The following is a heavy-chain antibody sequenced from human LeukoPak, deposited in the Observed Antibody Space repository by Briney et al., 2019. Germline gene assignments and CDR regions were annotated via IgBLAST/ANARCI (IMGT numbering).Heavy chain of an antibody. CDR3: ATFRFPDGFDY. J-gene: IGHJ4*02. D-gene: IGHD3-3*01. CDR1: GGSISSGSYY. Sequence: SETLSLTCTVSGGSISSGSYYWSWIRQPAGKGLEWIGRIYTSGSTNYNPSLKSRVTISVDTSKNQFSLKLSSVTAADTAVYYCATFRFPDGFDYWGQGTLVTVSS. CDR2: IYTSGST. V-gene: IGHV4-61*02.